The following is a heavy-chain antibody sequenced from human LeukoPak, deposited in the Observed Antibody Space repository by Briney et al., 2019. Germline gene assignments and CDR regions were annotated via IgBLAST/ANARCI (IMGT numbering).Heavy chain of an antibody. Sequence: GGSLRLSCAASGFTFSSYWMSWVRQAPGKGLEWVANIKQDGSEKYYVDSVKGRFTISRDNTKNSLYLQMNSLRAEDTAVYYCARDYYDSSGYYYFDYWGQGTLVTVSS. V-gene: IGHV3-7*01. J-gene: IGHJ4*02. D-gene: IGHD3-22*01. CDR3: ARDYYDSSGYYYFDY. CDR2: IKQDGSEK. CDR1: GFTFSSYW.